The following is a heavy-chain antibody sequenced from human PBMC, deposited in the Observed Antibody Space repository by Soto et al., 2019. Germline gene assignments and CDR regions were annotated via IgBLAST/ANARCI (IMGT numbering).Heavy chain of an antibody. CDR2: ISGSGGST. Sequence: EVQLLESGGGLVQPGGSLRLSCAASGFTFSSYAMSWVRQAPGKGLEWVSAISGSGGSTYYADSVKGRFTISRDNSKNTLYLQMNSLRAEDTAVYYCAKDIVVVVAATRRPSWFDPWGQGPLVTVSS. CDR1: GFTFSSYA. J-gene: IGHJ5*02. D-gene: IGHD2-15*01. CDR3: AKDIVVVVAATRRPSWFDP. V-gene: IGHV3-23*01.